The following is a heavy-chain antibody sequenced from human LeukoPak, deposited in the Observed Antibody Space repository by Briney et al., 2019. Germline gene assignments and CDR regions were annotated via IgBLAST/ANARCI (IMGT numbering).Heavy chain of an antibody. CDR3: ARDPPAVRTNTYA. D-gene: IGHD4/OR15-4a*01. J-gene: IGHJ5*02. V-gene: IGHV3-66*01. CDR2: IYSGGGT. CDR1: GFTVSNNY. Sequence: GGSLRLSCAASGFTVSNNYMNWVRQAPGKGLEWVSLIYSGGGTHYADSVKGRFTISRDSSKDTLYLQMNSLRAEDTAVYYCARDPPAVRTNTYAWGQGTLVTVSS.